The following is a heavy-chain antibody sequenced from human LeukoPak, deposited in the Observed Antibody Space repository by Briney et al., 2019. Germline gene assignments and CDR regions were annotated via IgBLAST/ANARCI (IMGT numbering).Heavy chain of an antibody. D-gene: IGHD2-2*01. J-gene: IGHJ6*03. Sequence: SETLSLTSTVSGGSISSYYWSWIRQPPGKGLEWIGYIYYSGSTNYNPSLKSRVTISVDTSKNQFSLKLSSVTAADTAVYYCARHGNLVVPANYYYMDVWGKGTTVTVSS. CDR2: IYYSGST. CDR1: GGSISSYY. V-gene: IGHV4-59*08. CDR3: ARHGNLVVPANYYYMDV.